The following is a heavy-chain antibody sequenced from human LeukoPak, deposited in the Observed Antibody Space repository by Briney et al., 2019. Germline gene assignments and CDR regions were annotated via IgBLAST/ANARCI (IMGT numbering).Heavy chain of an antibody. V-gene: IGHV1-2*02. CDR2: INPASGGT. CDR1: GYTFTDYY. Sequence: ASVKVSCKASGYTFTDYYMHWVRQAPGQGLEWMGWINPASGGTKYAEKFQGRVTMTRDTSITTAYMDLSSLRSDDTAMYYCATLRRSGWYICDWGQGTLVTVSS. CDR3: ATLRRSGWYICD. J-gene: IGHJ4*02. D-gene: IGHD6-19*01.